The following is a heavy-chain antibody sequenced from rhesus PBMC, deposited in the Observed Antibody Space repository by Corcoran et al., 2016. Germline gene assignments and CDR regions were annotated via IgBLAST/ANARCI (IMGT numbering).Heavy chain of an antibody. CDR3: AREGGDCSGGVCGHAWEV. D-gene: IGHD2-39*02. CDR2: NYGRGGRT. CDR1: GGSIRSRHW. J-gene: IGHJ5-2*02. Sequence: QVQLQESGPAVVKPSETLSLTCPVSGGSIRSRHWWSWIRQSPGEGLEWLGGNYGRGGRTKENTAHKSRGPIAIDTAKNEFSRKRSSVTAADTAVYYCAREGGDCSGGVCGHAWEVWGRGVLVTVSS. V-gene: IGHV4-93*01.